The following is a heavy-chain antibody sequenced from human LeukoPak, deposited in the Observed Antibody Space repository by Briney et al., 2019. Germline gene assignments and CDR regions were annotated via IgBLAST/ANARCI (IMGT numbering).Heavy chain of an antibody. CDR3: AKLDGSGSHDY. D-gene: IGHD3-10*01. V-gene: IGHV3-30*18. CDR2: ISYDGSNK. J-gene: IGHJ4*02. CDR1: GFTFSSYG. Sequence: GGSLRLSCAASGFTFSSYGMHWVRQAPGKGLEWVAVISYDGSNKYYADSVKGRFTISRDNSKNTLYLQMNSLRAEDTAVYYCAKLDGSGSHDYWGQGTLVTVSS.